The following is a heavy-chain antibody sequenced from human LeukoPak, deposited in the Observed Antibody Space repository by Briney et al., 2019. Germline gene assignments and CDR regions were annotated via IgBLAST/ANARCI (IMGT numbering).Heavy chain of an antibody. J-gene: IGHJ4*02. Sequence: GGSLRLSCAASGFTFSNYGVHWLRQAPAKGLQSVAFISYDGSNKYHTGSVKGRFTISRDNSQNTLYLQMNSLRADDTAVYYCTRDVDSSGGGWGQGTLVTVSS. V-gene: IGHV3-30-3*01. CDR2: ISYDGSNK. CDR1: GFTFSNYG. D-gene: IGHD6-19*01. CDR3: TRDVDSSGGG.